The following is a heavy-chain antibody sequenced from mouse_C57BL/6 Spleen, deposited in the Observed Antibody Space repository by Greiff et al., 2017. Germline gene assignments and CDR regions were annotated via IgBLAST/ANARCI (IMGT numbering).Heavy chain of an antibody. CDR3: ARERGVTGYFDV. CDR1: GFTFSSYA. Sequence: EVKLMESGGGLVKPGGSLKLSCAASGFTFSSYAMSWVRQTPEKRLEWVATISDGGSYTYYPDNVKGRFTISRDNAKNNLYLQMSHLKSEDTAMYYCARERGVTGYFDVWGTGTTVTVSS. V-gene: IGHV5-4*01. CDR2: ISDGGSYT. D-gene: IGHD2-2*01. J-gene: IGHJ1*03.